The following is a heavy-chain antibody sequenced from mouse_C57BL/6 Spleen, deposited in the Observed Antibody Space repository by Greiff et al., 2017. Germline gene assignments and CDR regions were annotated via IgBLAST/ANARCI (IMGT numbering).Heavy chain of an antibody. CDR2: INPNNGGT. Sequence: VQLQQSGPELVKPGASVKISCKASGYTFTDYYMNWVKQSHGKSIEWIGDINPNNGGTSYNQKFKGKATLTVDKSSSTAYMELRSLTSEDSAVYYCAREGPSWFAYWGQGTLVTVSA. V-gene: IGHV1-26*01. CDR3: AREGPSWFAY. D-gene: IGHD3-3*01. J-gene: IGHJ3*01. CDR1: GYTFTDYY.